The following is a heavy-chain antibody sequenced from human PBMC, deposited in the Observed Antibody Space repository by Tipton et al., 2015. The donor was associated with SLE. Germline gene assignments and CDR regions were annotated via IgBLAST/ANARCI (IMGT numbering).Heavy chain of an antibody. Sequence: SLRLSCAASGFTFRTYWMQWVRQVPGKGLVWVSYIKTDGSGTKYADSVKGRFTISRDNAMNTLYLQLNSLRAEDTAVYYCARGRWYGLDVWGQGTTVTVSS. CDR2: IKTDGSGT. CDR3: ARGRWYGLDV. D-gene: IGHD4-23*01. J-gene: IGHJ6*02. V-gene: IGHV3-74*01. CDR1: GFTFRTYW.